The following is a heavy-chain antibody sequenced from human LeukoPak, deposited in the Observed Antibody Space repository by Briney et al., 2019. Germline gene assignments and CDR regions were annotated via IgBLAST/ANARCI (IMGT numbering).Heavy chain of an antibody. J-gene: IGHJ6*03. CDR1: GYTFTSYD. V-gene: IGHV1-8*01. Sequence: ASVKVSCKASGYTFTSYDINWVRQATGQGLEWMGWMNPNSGNTGYAQKFQGRVTMTRNTSISTAYMELSSLRSEDTAVYYCARGPSSGWPWYYYYYMDVWGKGTTVTISS. CDR3: ARGPSSGWPWYYYYYMDV. D-gene: IGHD6-19*01. CDR2: MNPNSGNT.